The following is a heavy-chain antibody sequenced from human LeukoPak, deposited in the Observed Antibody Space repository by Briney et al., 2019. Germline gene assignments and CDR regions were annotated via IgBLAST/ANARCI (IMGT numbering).Heavy chain of an antibody. CDR1: GVSISSGGYY. V-gene: IGHV4-31*03. CDR2: IYYTGAT. CDR3: ARALGYDVLTGYNRGWFFDL. J-gene: IGHJ2*01. D-gene: IGHD3-9*01. Sequence: PSQTLSLTCTVSGVSISSGGYYWTWIRQHPAKGLEWLGYIYYTGATYYNPSVKSRLTLSVGTSENQFSLRLSSLTAADAAVYYCARALGYDVLTGYNRGWFFDLWGRGTLVTVSS.